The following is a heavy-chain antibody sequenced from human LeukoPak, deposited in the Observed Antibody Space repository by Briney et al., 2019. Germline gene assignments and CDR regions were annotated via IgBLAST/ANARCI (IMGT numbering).Heavy chain of an antibody. Sequence: GGSLRLSCAPSGFTFNNYAMHWVRQAPGKGLEWVAFTQDDESNKYYSDSVKGRFTISRDNSKNTLFLQMSSLRPEDTALYYCAKQMTERPHYYYMDVWGRGTTVTVSS. CDR1: GFTFNNYA. V-gene: IGHV3-30*02. CDR3: AKQMTERPHYYYMDV. J-gene: IGHJ6*03. CDR2: TQDDESNK.